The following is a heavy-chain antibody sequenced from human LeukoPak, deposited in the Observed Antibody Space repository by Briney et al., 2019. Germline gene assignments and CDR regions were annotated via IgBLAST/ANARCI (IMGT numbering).Heavy chain of an antibody. CDR1: GGSISSYY. J-gene: IGHJ4*02. Sequence: SETLSLTCTVSGGSISSYYWSWIRQPPGKGLEWIGYIYYSGSTNYNPSLKSRVTISVDTSKNQFSLKLSSVTAADTAEYYCARGGIAAAPFDYWGQGTLVTVSS. CDR3: ARGGIAAAPFDY. CDR2: IYYSGST. V-gene: IGHV4-59*01. D-gene: IGHD6-13*01.